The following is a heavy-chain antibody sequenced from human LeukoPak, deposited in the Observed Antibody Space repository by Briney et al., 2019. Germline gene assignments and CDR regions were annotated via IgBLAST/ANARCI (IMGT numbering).Heavy chain of an antibody. CDR2: LYYSGST. J-gene: IGHJ4*02. CDR1: GGFISSYY. CDR3: ARGRYNDYGFDY. Sequence: SETLSLTCTVSGGFISSYYWGWIRQPPGKELEWIGYLYYSGSTNYNPSFKSRVTMSVDTPKNQFSLKLNSMTAADTAVYFCARGRYNDYGFDYWGQGTLVTVSS. D-gene: IGHD4-17*01. V-gene: IGHV4-59*01.